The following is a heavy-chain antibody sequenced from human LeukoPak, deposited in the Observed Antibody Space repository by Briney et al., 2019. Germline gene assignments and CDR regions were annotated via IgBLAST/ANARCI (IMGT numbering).Heavy chain of an antibody. CDR3: ARSTGLPAATFDY. CDR1: GGTFSSYA. D-gene: IGHD2-2*01. V-gene: IGHV1-69*05. J-gene: IGHJ4*02. Sequence: GASVKVSCKASGGTFSSYAISWVRQAPGQGLEWMGGIIPIFGTANYAQKFQGRVAITTDESTSTAYMELSSLRSEDTAVYYCARSTGLPAATFDYWGQGTLVTVSS. CDR2: IIPIFGTA.